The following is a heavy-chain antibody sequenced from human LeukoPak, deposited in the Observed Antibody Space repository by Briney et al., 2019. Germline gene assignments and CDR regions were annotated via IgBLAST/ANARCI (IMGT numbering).Heavy chain of an antibody. CDR2: INPSGGST. CDR1: GYTFTSYY. CDR3: ARDRAYCGGDCYSEVNWFDP. D-gene: IGHD2-21*02. V-gene: IGHV1-46*01. Sequence: ASVKVSCKASGYTFTSYYMHWVRQAPGQGLEWMGIINPSGGSTSYAQKFQGRVTMTRDTSTSTVYMELSSLRSEDTAVYYCARDRAYCGGDCYSEVNWFDPWGQGTLVTFSS. J-gene: IGHJ5*02.